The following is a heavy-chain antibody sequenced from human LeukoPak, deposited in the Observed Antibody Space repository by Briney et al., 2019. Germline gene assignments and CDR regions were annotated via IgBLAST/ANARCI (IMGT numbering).Heavy chain of an antibody. V-gene: IGHV1-18*01. D-gene: IGHD6-19*01. J-gene: IGHJ4*02. CDR1: GYTFRSYD. CDR3: ARDRDSSGWHVADY. Sequence: GASVKVSCKASGYTFRSYDITWVRQAPGQGLEWMGWISPNNGSTNYAQKFQGRVTMTTDTPTSTAYVEMRSLRSDDTAVYYCARDRDSSGWHVADYWGQGTLVTVSS. CDR2: ISPNNGST.